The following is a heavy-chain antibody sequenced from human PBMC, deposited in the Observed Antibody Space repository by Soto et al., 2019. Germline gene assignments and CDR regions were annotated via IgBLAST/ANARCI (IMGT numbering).Heavy chain of an antibody. J-gene: IGHJ4*02. Sequence: EVQLVESGGGLVQPGRSLRLSCAASGFTFDDYAMHWVRQAPGKGLEWVSGISWNGGNIGYADSVKGRFTISRDNAKNSLYLQMNSLRAEDSALYYCAKAGHDSSAYYYASFDYWGQGTLVTVSS. CDR1: GFTFDDYA. D-gene: IGHD3-22*01. CDR3: AKAGHDSSAYYYASFDY. V-gene: IGHV3-9*01. CDR2: ISWNGGNI.